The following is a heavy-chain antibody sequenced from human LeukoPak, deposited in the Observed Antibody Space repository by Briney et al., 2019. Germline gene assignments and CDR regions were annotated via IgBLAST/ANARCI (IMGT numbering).Heavy chain of an antibody. Sequence: GGSLRLSCAASGFTVSSNYMSWVRQAPGKGLEWVSVIYSGGSTYYADSVKGRFIISRDNSKNTLYLQMNSLRAEDTAVYYCARWRSSSWSDYFDYWGQGTLVTVSS. CDR2: IYSGGST. CDR1: GFTVSSNY. D-gene: IGHD6-13*01. V-gene: IGHV3-53*01. J-gene: IGHJ4*02. CDR3: ARWRSSSWSDYFDY.